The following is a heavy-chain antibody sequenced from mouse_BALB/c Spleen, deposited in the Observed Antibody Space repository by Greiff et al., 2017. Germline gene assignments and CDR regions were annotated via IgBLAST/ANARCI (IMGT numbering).Heavy chain of an antibody. Sequence: EVQLVESGGGLVKPGGSLKLSCAASGFTFSSYAMSWVRQTPEKRLEWVATISSGGSYTYYPDSVKGRFTISRDNAKNTLYLQMSSPRSEDTAMYYCARDGKAWFAYWGQGTLVTVSA. V-gene: IGHV5-9-3*01. CDR2: ISSGGSYT. CDR3: ARDGKAWFAY. J-gene: IGHJ3*01. CDR1: GFTFSSYA.